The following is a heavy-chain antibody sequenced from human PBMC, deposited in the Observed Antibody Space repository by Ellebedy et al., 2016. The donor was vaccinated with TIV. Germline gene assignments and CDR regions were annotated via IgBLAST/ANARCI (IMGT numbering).Heavy chain of an antibody. CDR2: IYPGDSDT. Sequence: GESLKISCKGSGYSFTSYWIGWVRQMPGKGLEWMGIIYPGDSDTRYSPSFQGQVTISADKSISTAYLQWSSLKASDTAMYYCATTRNSSSWFTGWFDPWGQGTLVTVSS. D-gene: IGHD6-13*01. V-gene: IGHV5-51*01. CDR1: GYSFTSYW. J-gene: IGHJ5*02. CDR3: ATTRNSSSWFTGWFDP.